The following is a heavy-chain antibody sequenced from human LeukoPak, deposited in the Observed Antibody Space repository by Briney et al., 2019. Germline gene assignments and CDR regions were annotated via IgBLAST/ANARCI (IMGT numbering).Heavy chain of an antibody. J-gene: IGHJ5*02. Sequence: PSETLSLTCTVYGGSFSVYYWIWIRQPPGKGLEWIGEINHSGRTNYNPSLKSRVTISVDTSKNEFSLKLSSATAADTAVYYCARDGGSNNYWFDPWGQGTLVTVSS. D-gene: IGHD4-23*01. CDR3: ARDGGSNNYWFDP. CDR2: INHSGRT. V-gene: IGHV4-34*01. CDR1: GGSFSVYY.